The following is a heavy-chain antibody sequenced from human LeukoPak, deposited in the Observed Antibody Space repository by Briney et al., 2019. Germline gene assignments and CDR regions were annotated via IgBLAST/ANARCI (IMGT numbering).Heavy chain of an antibody. J-gene: IGHJ3*02. D-gene: IGHD3-9*01. CDR1: GGSISSGNW. CDR2: IYYSGST. Sequence: SETLSLTCAVSGGSISSGNWWSWVRQPPGKGLEWIGYIYYSGSTNYNPSLKSRVTISVDTSKNQFSLKLSSVTAADTAVYYCARGYYDILTGYYSYAFDIWGQGTMVTVSS. CDR3: ARGYYDILTGYYSYAFDI. V-gene: IGHV4-4*02.